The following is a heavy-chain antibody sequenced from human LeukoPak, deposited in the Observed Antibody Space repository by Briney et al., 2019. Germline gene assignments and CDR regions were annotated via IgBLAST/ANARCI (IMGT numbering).Heavy chain of an antibody. Sequence: GGSLRLSCVASGFTFRSYWMHWVRQGPGKGLVWVSRINSDGSSTNYADSVKGRFTISRDNAKNTLYLQMNSLRAEDTAVYYCARGHYYDSSGYYDYWGQGTLVTVSS. CDR1: GFTFRSYW. J-gene: IGHJ4*02. V-gene: IGHV3-74*01. CDR3: ARGHYYDSSGYYDY. D-gene: IGHD3-22*01. CDR2: INSDGSST.